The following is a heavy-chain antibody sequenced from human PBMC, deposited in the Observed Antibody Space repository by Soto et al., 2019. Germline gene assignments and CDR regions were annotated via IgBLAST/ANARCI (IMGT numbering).Heavy chain of an antibody. CDR3: ARASGRVHYGMHV. D-gene: IGHD3-10*01. V-gene: IGHV3-23*01. CDR2: IRGSAGGT. Sequence: EVQVLESGGGSVQPGGSLRLSCAASGFPFSMFAMNWVRQGPGTGLEWVSGIRGSAGGTDYADSVKGRLTISRDDSRNMLYLEMNTLRGEDTAVYYCARASGRVHYGMHVWGQGATVTVAS. CDR1: GFPFSMFA. J-gene: IGHJ6*02.